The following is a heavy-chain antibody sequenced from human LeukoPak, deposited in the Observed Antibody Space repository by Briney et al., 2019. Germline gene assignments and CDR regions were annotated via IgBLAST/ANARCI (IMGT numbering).Heavy chain of an antibody. CDR1: GFDFSNFG. J-gene: IGHJ4*02. V-gene: IGHV3-30*02. CDR2: IRFDGSDK. Sequence: GGSQRLSCAASGFDFSNFGIHWARQAPGKGLEWVAFIRFDGSDKYYADSVKGRFTISRDNSEKMLYLQMNSLRAEDTAVYYCAKDRLDTMLRGRYYFDSWGQGTLVTVSS. D-gene: IGHD3-10*01. CDR3: AKDRLDTMLRGRYYFDS.